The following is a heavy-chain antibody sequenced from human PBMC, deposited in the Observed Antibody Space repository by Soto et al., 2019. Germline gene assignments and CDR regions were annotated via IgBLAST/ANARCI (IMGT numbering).Heavy chain of an antibody. CDR2: IYYSGNT. CDR3: AREGGESSDGLCYFDS. Sequence: PSETLSLTCNVSGGSTSSDNYWSWIRQPPGKGLEWIGHIYYSGNTDYNPSLKSRLAISIDTSKNQFSLKLSSVTAADTAVYFCAREGGESSDGLCYFDSWGQGSLVTAPQ. D-gene: IGHD3-16*01. J-gene: IGHJ4*02. V-gene: IGHV4-30-4*01. CDR1: GGSTSSDNY.